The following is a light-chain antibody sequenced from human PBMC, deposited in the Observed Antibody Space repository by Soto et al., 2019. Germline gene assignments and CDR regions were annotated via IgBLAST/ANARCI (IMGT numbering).Light chain of an antibody. CDR3: QQYNSFSKT. Sequence: DIQMTQSPSTLSGSVGDRVTITCRASQTIGYWLAWYQQKPGKAPKLLIYAASTLETGVPSRFSGSGFGAEFTLTIASLQPDDSATYYCQQYNSFSKTFGRGTKVDIK. V-gene: IGKV1-5*01. CDR2: AAS. J-gene: IGKJ1*01. CDR1: QTIGYW.